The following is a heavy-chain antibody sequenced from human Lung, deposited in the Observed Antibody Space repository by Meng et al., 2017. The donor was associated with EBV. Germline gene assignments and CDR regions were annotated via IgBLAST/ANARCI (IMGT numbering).Heavy chain of an antibody. D-gene: IGHD1-7*01. CDR2: ISSGNSYI. J-gene: IGHJ5*02. CDR3: ARLAGTGWFDP. V-gene: IGHV3-21*02. Sequence: EVQLVESGGGLVKPGESLRLSCAASGFIFSDYNMTWVRQAPGKGLEWVSFISSGNSYIYYADSVKGRFAISRDNAKNSLSLQMNSLGVEYTAVYYCARLAGTGWFDPWGQGTLVTVSS. CDR1: GFIFSDYN.